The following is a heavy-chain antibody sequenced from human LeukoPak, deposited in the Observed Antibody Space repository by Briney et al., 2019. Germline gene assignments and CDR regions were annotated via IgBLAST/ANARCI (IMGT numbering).Heavy chain of an antibody. J-gene: IGHJ6*02. CDR1: GFTFSSYW. CDR3: ARAGFFGSVAVAGYYYYGMDV. CDR2: INSDGSST. Sequence: QPGGSLRLSCAASGFTFSSYWMHWVRQAPGKGLVWVSRINSDGSSTSYADSVKGRFTISRDNAKNTLYLQMNSLRAGDTAVYYCARAGFFGSVAVAGYYYYGMDVWGQGTTVTVSS. D-gene: IGHD6-19*01. V-gene: IGHV3-74*01.